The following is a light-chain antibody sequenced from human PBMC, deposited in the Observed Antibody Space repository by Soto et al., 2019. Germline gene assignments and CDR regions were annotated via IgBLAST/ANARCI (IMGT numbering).Light chain of an antibody. CDR3: QQYGSSPLLT. CDR1: QSISSSF. CDR2: GAS. Sequence: EIVLTQSPGILSLSPGERASLSCGASQSISSSFLAWYQQKPGQAPRLLIYGASSRATGIPDRFSGTGSETDFTLTISRLEPEDIAMYYCQQYGSSPLLTFGGGTKVDIK. V-gene: IGKV3-20*01. J-gene: IGKJ4*01.